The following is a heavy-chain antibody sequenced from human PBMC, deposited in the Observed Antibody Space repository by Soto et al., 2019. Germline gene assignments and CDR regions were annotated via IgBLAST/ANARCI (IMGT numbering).Heavy chain of an antibody. V-gene: IGHV3-30-3*01. Sequence: QVQLVESGGGVVQPGRSLRLSCAASGFTFISSAMHWVRQAPGKGLERVAVISFDGSTEDYADSVKGRFTISRDNSKNTVYLQMNSLRSEDTAVYYCARSRHGSGSYTHFYYGLDVWGQGTTVTVSS. J-gene: IGHJ6*02. CDR1: GFTFISSA. CDR3: ARSRHGSGSYTHFYYGLDV. D-gene: IGHD3-10*01. CDR2: ISFDGSTE.